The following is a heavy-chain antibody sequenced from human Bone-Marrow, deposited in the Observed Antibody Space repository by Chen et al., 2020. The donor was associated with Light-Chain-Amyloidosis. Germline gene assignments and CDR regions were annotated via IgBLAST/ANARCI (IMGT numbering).Heavy chain of an antibody. V-gene: IGHV5-51*01. Sequence: EVQLEQSGPEVKKPGESLKISCKGSGYTFPNYWIGWVRQMPGKGLEWMGVIYPDDSDARYSPSFEGQVTISADKSITTAYRQWRSLKASDTAMYYCARRRDGYNFDYWGQGTLVTVYS. J-gene: IGHJ4*02. D-gene: IGHD5-12*01. CDR3: ARRRDGYNFDY. CDR1: GYTFPNYW. CDR2: IYPDDSDA.